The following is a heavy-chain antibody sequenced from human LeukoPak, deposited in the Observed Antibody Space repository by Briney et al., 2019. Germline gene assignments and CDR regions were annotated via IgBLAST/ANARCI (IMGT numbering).Heavy chain of an antibody. CDR2: INHSGST. Sequence: SETLSLTCAVYGGSFSGYYWSWIRQPPGKGLEWIGEINHSGSTNYNPSLKGRVTISVDTSKNQFSLKLSSVTAADTAVYYCARIPGYCSSTSCYDGGAYYYYYMDVWGKGTTVTVSS. D-gene: IGHD2-2*01. J-gene: IGHJ6*03. CDR1: GGSFSGYY. V-gene: IGHV4-34*01. CDR3: ARIPGYCSSTSCYDGGAYYYYYMDV.